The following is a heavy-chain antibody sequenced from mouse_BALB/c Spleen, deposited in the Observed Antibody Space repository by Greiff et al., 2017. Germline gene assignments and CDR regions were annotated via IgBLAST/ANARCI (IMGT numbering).Heavy chain of an antibody. CDR2: ISDGGSYT. CDR1: GFTFSDYY. V-gene: IGHV5-4*02. CDR3: AREGEGNMDY. Sequence: DVKLVESGGGLVKPGGSLKLSCAASGFTFSDYYMYWVRQTPEKRLEWVATISDGGSYTYYPDSVKGRFTISRDNAKNNLYLQMSSLKSEDTAMYYCAREGEGNMDYWGQGTTLTVSS. J-gene: IGHJ2*01.